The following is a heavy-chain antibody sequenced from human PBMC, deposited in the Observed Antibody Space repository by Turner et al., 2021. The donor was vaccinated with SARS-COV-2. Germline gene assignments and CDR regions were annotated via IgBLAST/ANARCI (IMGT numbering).Heavy chain of an antibody. D-gene: IGHD3-16*01. CDR2: ISYDGNNK. J-gene: IGHJ4*02. CDR1: GFTFSSYG. Sequence: QVQLVESGGGVVQPGRSLRLSCAASGFTFSSYGMHWVRQAPGKGLEWVAVISYDGNNKFYADSVKGRFTISRGNSKNKPYLQMNSMRDEDTAVYYCAKGFGDYVDYWGQGTLVTVSS. V-gene: IGHV3-30*18. CDR3: AKGFGDYVDY.